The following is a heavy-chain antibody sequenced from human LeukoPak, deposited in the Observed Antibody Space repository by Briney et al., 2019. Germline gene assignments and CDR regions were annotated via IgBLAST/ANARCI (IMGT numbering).Heavy chain of an antibody. CDR1: GFTFGDYA. CDR2: IRSKAYGGTT. CDR3: TRDLEPYSGSLS. J-gene: IGHJ5*02. Sequence: GGSLRLSCTASGFTFGDYAMSWVRQAPGKGLEWVGFIRSKAYGGTTEYAASVKGRFTISRDDSKSIAYLQMNSLKTEDTAVYCCTRDLEPYSGSLSWGQGILVTVSS. D-gene: IGHD1-26*01. V-gene: IGHV3-49*04.